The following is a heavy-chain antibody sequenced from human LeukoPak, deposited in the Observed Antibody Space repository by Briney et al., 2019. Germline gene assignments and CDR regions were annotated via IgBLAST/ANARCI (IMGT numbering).Heavy chain of an antibody. J-gene: IGHJ4*02. D-gene: IGHD2-2*01. Sequence: SETLSLTCAVYGGSSSGYYWSWIRQPPGKGLEWIGEINHSGSTNYNPSLKSRVTISVDTSKNQFSLKLSSVTAADTAVYYCARGVVPAAPDFDYWGQGTLVTVSS. CDR1: GGSSSGYY. CDR3: ARGVVPAAPDFDY. V-gene: IGHV4-34*01. CDR2: INHSGST.